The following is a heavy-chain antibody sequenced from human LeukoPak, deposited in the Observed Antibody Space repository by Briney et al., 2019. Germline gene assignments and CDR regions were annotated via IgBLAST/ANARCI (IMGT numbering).Heavy chain of an antibody. J-gene: IGHJ4*02. D-gene: IGHD3-10*01. CDR1: GGSISSYY. Sequence: KPSETLSLTCTVSGGSISSYYWSWIRQPPRKGLEWIGYIYYSGSTNYNPSLKSRVTISVDTSKNQFSLKLSSVTAADTAVYYCARQRITMVRGVEYYFDYWGQGTLVTVSS. CDR3: ARQRITMVRGVEYYFDY. CDR2: IYYSGST. V-gene: IGHV4-59*08.